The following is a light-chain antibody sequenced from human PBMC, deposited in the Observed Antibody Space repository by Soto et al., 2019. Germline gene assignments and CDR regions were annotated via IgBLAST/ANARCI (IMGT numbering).Light chain of an antibody. J-gene: IGLJ2*01. CDR1: SSDVGGYNY. V-gene: IGLV2-14*01. CDR3: SSYTSSSTLMV. CDR2: DVG. Sequence: QSVLTQPASVSGSPGQSITISCTGTSSDVGGYNYVSWYQQHPGKAPKLMIYDVGNRPSGVSNRFSGSKSGNMASLTISGLQAEDEADYYCSSYTSSSTLMVFGGGTKLTVL.